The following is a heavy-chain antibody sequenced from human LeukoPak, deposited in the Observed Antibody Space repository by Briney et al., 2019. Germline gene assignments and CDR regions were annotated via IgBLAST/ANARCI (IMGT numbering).Heavy chain of an antibody. CDR2: IYYSGST. CDR3: ARDGGRYSSSWYGHAFDI. CDR1: GGSLNGHY. D-gene: IGHD6-13*01. Sequence: PSETLSLTCAVYGGSLNGHYWGWIRQPPGKGLEWIGSIYYSGSTYYNPSLKSRVTISVDTSKNQFSLKLSSVTAADTAVYYCARDGGRYSSSWYGHAFDIWGQGTMVTVSS. J-gene: IGHJ3*02. V-gene: IGHV4-34*01.